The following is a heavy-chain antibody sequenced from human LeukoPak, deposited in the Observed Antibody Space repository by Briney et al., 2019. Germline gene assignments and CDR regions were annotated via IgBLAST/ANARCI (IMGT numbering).Heavy chain of an antibody. CDR1: GFTFSNYP. D-gene: IGHD3-3*01. J-gene: IGHJ3*01. CDR2: ISNDGSRI. Sequence: PGGSLRLSCAASGFTFSNYPLHWVRQAPGKGLEWVTLISNDGSRIYYSDSVKGRFTISRDNSKNTLYLQMSSLRAEDTAVYYCARESGWEIPHAFDFWGRGTLVTVSS. CDR3: ARESGWEIPHAFDF. V-gene: IGHV3-30-3*01.